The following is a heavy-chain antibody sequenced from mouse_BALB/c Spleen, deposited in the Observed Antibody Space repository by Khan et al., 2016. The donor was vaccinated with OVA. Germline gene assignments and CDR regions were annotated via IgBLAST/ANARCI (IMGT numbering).Heavy chain of an antibody. J-gene: IGHJ3*01. CDR3: TKRGTTRCTRWAGN. D-gene: IGHD3-1*01. V-gene: IGHV1S81*02. CDR2: INPSNGGT. Sequence: QVQLQQSGADLVKPGAPVKLSCKASGHTFTSTYMYWLKQWPGQGLEWIGEINPSNGGTNFNEKFKSKATLTVDKSSSTAYMQLSSLTSEDSAVSNCTKRGTTRCTRWAGNWGQGTLVTVSA. CDR1: GHTFTSTY.